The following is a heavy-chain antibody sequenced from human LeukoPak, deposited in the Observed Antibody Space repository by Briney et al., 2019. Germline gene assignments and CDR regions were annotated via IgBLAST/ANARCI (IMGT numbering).Heavy chain of an antibody. V-gene: IGHV1-46*02. CDR3: ARDSGNYHYDMDV. J-gene: IGHJ6*02. CDR2: NFFHDGTT. CDR1: GYSFNSHH. Sequence: ASVKVSCKTSGYSFNSHHVHWVRQAPGQGLEWMGINFFHDGTTSNTQKFPGRLTMTGDTSTSTVYMELSSLGSEDTAVYYCARDSGNYHYDMDVWGQGTTVIVSS. D-gene: IGHD3-10*01.